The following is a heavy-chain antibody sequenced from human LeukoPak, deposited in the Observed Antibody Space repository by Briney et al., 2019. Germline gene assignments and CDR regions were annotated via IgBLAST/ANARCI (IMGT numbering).Heavy chain of an antibody. D-gene: IGHD3-3*01. CDR2: INHSGST. CDR1: GGSFSGYY. J-gene: IGHJ5*02. Sequence: SETLSLTCAVYGGSFSGYYWSWIRQPPGKGLEWIGEINHSGSTNYNPSLKSRVTISVDTSKNQFSLKLSSVTAADTAVYYCARHPIFGVVKGWFDPWGQGTLVTVSS. V-gene: IGHV4-34*01. CDR3: ARHPIFGVVKGWFDP.